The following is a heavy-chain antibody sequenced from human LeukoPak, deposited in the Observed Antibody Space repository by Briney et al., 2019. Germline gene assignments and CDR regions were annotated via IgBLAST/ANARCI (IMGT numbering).Heavy chain of an antibody. CDR2: IYYSGST. CDR3: ARVSGSGRWAAYYYGMDV. Sequence: KPSETLSLTCTVSGGSISSGDYYWSWIRQPPGKGLEWIGYIYYSGSTYYNPSLKSRVTISVDTSKNQFSLKLSSVTAAETAVYYCARVSGSGRWAAYYYGMDVWGQGTTVTVSS. D-gene: IGHD3-10*01. V-gene: IGHV4-30-4*01. CDR1: GGSISSGDYY. J-gene: IGHJ6*02.